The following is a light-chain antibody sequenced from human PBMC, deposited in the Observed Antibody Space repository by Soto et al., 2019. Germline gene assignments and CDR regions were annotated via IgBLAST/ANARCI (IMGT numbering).Light chain of an antibody. J-gene: IGKJ4*01. CDR2: GAS. V-gene: IGKV3-15*01. CDR3: QQYNKWVT. Sequence: EIVMAQSPATLSVSPGERATLSCRASQSVSINLAWYQQKPGQPPRLLIYGASTRVTAVPARFSGSGSGKEFTLTFSTLQSDDFDVYYCQQYNKWVTFGGGPKV. CDR1: QSVSIN.